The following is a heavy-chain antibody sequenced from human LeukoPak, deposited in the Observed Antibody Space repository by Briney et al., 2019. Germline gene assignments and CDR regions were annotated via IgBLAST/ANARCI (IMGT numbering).Heavy chain of an antibody. Sequence: PGGSPRLSCAASGFTFSTYGMHWVRQAPGKGLEWVAVIGHDGTYKDYRDSVKGRFTISRDNSKNTLYLQMNSLRAEDTAFYYCVRDLRVGRYFDYWGQGTLVTVSS. J-gene: IGHJ4*02. CDR3: VRDLRVGRYFDY. D-gene: IGHD1-26*01. CDR1: GFTFSTYG. V-gene: IGHV3-33*01. CDR2: IGHDGTYK.